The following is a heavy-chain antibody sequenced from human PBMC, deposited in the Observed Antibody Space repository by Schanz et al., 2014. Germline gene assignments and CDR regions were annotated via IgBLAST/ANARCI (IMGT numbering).Heavy chain of an antibody. V-gene: IGHV3-30*04. J-gene: IGHJ6*02. CDR3: ARDPLPYSSYSYYTMDV. CDR2: TSFDGNEK. CDR1: RFIFKSYA. D-gene: IGHD2-21*01. Sequence: QVQLVESGGGVVQPGRSLRLSCTASRFIFKSYAMHWVRQAPGKGLEWVAFTSFDGNEKSYADPVKGRFTISRDNSKSTLFLQMNSLRPDDTAVYYCARDPLPYSSYSYYTMDVWGQGTTVTISS.